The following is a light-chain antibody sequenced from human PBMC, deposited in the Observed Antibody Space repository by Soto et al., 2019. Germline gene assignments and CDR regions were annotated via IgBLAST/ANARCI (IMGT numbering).Light chain of an antibody. CDR1: QSIDNK. V-gene: IGKV3-15*01. CDR2: ATS. J-gene: IGKJ1*01. Sequence: IVMTHSPATLSVSPGERATLSCRAGQSIDNKLAWYHQRPGQAPRLLIYATSTRVTGIPARFSGSGSGTEFTLTISGLQSEDVGVYYCQQYQSWRTFGQGTKVDIK. CDR3: QQYQSWRT.